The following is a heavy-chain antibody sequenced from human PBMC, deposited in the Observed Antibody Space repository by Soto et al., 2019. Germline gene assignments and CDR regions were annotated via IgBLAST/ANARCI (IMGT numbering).Heavy chain of an antibody. D-gene: IGHD5-18*01. V-gene: IGHV4-30-2*01. Sequence: QLQLQESGSGLVKPSQTLSLTCAVSGGSISSGGYSWSWIRPPPGKGMEWIGYIFHSGNTYYNPSLNSRVTISVYRSKNPFSHNLSSVTAADTAVYYWARIDVDTAMDTVIAFDIWGQGTMVTVS. CDR1: GGSISSGGYS. CDR3: ARIDVDTAMDTVIAFDI. J-gene: IGHJ3*02. CDR2: IFHSGNT.